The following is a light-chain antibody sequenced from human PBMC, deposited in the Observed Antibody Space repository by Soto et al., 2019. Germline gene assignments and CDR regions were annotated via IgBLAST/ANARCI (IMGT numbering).Light chain of an antibody. J-gene: IGKJ1*01. CDR1: QGVSSY. Sequence: ETVLTQSPATLSLSPGERATLSCRASQGVSSYLAWYQQKPGQAPRLLIYDASNRATGIPARFGGSGSGTDFTLTISSLEPEDFAVYYCQQRSNWPPTWTFGQGTKVEIK. CDR3: QQRSNWPPTWT. CDR2: DAS. V-gene: IGKV3-11*01.